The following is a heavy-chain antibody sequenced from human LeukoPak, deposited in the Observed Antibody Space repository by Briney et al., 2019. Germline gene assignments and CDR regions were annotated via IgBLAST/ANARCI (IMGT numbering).Heavy chain of an antibody. CDR3: ARTFMATIKTFDY. J-gene: IGHJ4*02. Sequence: GESLKISCKGSGYSFTSYLIGWVRQMPGKGLEWMGIIYPGDSDTRYSPSFQGQVTISADKSISTAYLQWSSLKASDTAMYYCARTFMATIKTFDYWGQGTLVTVSS. CDR1: GYSFTSYL. V-gene: IGHV5-51*01. D-gene: IGHD5-24*01. CDR2: IYPGDSDT.